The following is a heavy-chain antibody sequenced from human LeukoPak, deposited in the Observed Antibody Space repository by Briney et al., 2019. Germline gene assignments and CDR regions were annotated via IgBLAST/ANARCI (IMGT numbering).Heavy chain of an antibody. CDR1: GGSISSYY. Sequence: PSETLSLTCTVSGGSISSYYWNWIRQSPGKGLEWIGYISYTGSTNYNPSLKSRVTISLDTSRNQFSLKLSSVTAADTAVYYCAAYDYVWGSYRYMDYWGQGTLVTVSS. D-gene: IGHD3-16*02. V-gene: IGHV4-59*08. CDR3: AAYDYVWGSYRYMDY. CDR2: ISYTGST. J-gene: IGHJ4*02.